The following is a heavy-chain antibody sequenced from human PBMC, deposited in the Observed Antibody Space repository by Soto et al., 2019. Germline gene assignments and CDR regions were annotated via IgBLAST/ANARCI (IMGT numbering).Heavy chain of an antibody. J-gene: IGHJ6*02. CDR3: ARGGVLWFGELLSVRAYGMDV. CDR2: MNPNSGNT. D-gene: IGHD3-10*01. V-gene: IGHV1-8*01. Sequence: QVQLVQSGAEVKKPGASVKVSCKASGCTFTSYDINWVRQATGQGLEWMGCMNPNSGNTGYAQKYQGRVTMTRNTSISTAYMELSSLRSEDTAVYYCARGGVLWFGELLSVRAYGMDVWGQGTTVTVSS. CDR1: GCTFTSYD.